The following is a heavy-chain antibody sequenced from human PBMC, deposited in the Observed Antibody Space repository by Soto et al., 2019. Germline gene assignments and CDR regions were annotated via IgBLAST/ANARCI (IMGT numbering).Heavy chain of an antibody. D-gene: IGHD2-15*01. CDR2: IIPIFGTA. J-gene: IGHJ5*02. CDR1: GGTFSSYA. Sequence: QVQLVQSGAEVKKPGSSVKVSCKASGGTFSSYAISWVRQAPGQGLEWMGGIIPIFGTANYRQEFQGRVTITADESTSTAYIELSSLRSEDTAVYYCASGHCSGGSCYSLLGENWFDPWGQGTLVTVSS. CDR3: ASGHCSGGSCYSLLGENWFDP. V-gene: IGHV1-69*01.